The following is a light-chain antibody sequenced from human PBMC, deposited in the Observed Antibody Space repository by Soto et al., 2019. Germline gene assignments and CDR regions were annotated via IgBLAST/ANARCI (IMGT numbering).Light chain of an antibody. CDR3: QKYNTAPYT. Sequence: DFQMTQSPSSLSASVGDTVTLTCRASQGFTNYLAWYQQKPGKAPKLLIYAASTLQSGVPPRFSGSGSGTHFTLTISSLQPEDAATYYCQKYNTAPYTFGQGTRLENK. J-gene: IGKJ5*01. CDR2: AAS. CDR1: QGFTNY. V-gene: IGKV1-27*01.